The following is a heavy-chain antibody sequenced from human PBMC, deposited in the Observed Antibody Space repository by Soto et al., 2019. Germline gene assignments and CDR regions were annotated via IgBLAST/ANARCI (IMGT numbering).Heavy chain of an antibody. D-gene: IGHD6-13*01. Sequence: GGSPRLSCAASGFTFSSYAMRWVRQAPGKGLEWVAVISYDGSNKYYADSVKGRFTISRDNSKNTLYLQMNSLRAEDTAVYYCARELSDSSSWYEVDYWGQGTLVTVSS. CDR1: GFTFSSYA. J-gene: IGHJ4*02. CDR3: ARELSDSSSWYEVDY. CDR2: ISYDGSNK. V-gene: IGHV3-30-3*01.